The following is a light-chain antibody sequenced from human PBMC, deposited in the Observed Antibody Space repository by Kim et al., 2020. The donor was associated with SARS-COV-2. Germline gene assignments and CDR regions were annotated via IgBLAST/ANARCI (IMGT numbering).Light chain of an antibody. CDR3: CSYAGSVV. V-gene: IGLV2-11*01. CDR1: GSDGGSLNY. CDR2: DGP. Sequence: PGKSVPHSGHGTGSDGGSLNYVSWYQQHPGKAPNLISYDGPKRPSGVPDRFSGSKSGNTASLTISGLQAEDEADYYCCSYAGSVVFGGGTKLTVL. J-gene: IGLJ2*01.